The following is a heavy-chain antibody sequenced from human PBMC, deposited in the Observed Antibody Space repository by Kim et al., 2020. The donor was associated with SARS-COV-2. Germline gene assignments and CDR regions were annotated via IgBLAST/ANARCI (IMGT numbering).Heavy chain of an antibody. V-gene: IGHV4-31*03. D-gene: IGHD7-27*01. CDR1: GGSVSTGGYY. Sequence: SETLSLTCSVSGGSVSTGGYYSTWIRQHSGEGLEWIGSVYYGGSTYYNPSLMSRITISVDTSKNHFSLNLTSLTAAHTAIYYCGRGWGTRGMDVWGQGTTVTVSS. J-gene: IGHJ6*02. CDR2: VYYGGST. CDR3: GRGWGTRGMDV.